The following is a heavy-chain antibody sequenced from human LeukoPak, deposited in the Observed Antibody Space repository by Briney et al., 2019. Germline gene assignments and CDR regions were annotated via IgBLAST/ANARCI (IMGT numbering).Heavy chain of an antibody. D-gene: IGHD1-26*01. J-gene: IGHJ4*02. Sequence: ASVNVSCKASGGTFSSYAISWVRQAPGQGLEWMGRIIPILGIANYAQKFQGRVTITADKSTSTAYMELSSLRSEDTAVYYCARDRGIDYGDYWWQGTLVTVSS. CDR1: GGTFSSYA. CDR3: ARDRGIDYGDY. V-gene: IGHV1-69*04. CDR2: IIPILGIA.